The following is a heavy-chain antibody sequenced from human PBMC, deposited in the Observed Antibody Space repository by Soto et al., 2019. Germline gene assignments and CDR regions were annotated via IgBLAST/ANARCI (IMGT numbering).Heavy chain of an antibody. Sequence: ASVKVSCKASGYTFTVYYMHWVRQAPGQGLEWMGWINPKSGGTGQTKHSHRFQDRVTITRDTSASTAYMELSSLRSEDTAVYYCARGKGMEENYYYYGLDIWGQGTTVTVSS. J-gene: IGHJ6*02. CDR3: ARGKGMEENYYYYGLDI. CDR1: GYTFTVYY. D-gene: IGHD1-1*01. CDR2: INPKSGGTGQT. V-gene: IGHV1-2*02.